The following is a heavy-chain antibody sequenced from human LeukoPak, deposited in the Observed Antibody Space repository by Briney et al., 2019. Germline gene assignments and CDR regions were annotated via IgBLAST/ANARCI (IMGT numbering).Heavy chain of an antibody. CDR1: GGSISSYY. V-gene: IGHV4-59*01. Sequence: SETLSLTCTVSGGSISSYYWSWIRQPPGKGLEWIGYIYYSGSTNYNPSLKSRVTKSVDTSKNQFSLKLSSVTAADTAVYYCARATPAYYDSSGYQVDAFDIWGQGTMVTVSS. J-gene: IGHJ3*02. D-gene: IGHD3-22*01. CDR3: ARATPAYYDSSGYQVDAFDI. CDR2: IYYSGST.